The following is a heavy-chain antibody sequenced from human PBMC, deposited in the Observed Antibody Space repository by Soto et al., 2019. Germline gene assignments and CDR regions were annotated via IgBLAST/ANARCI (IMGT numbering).Heavy chain of an antibody. Sequence: SVKVSCKASGGTFSSYAISWVRQAPGQGLEWMGGIIPIFGTANYAQKFQGRVTTTADESTSTAYMELSSLRSEDTAVYYCATRYSYGYVGDYYGMDVWGQGTTVTVSS. V-gene: IGHV1-69*13. J-gene: IGHJ6*02. D-gene: IGHD5-18*01. CDR1: GGTFSSYA. CDR2: IIPIFGTA. CDR3: ATRYSYGYVGDYYGMDV.